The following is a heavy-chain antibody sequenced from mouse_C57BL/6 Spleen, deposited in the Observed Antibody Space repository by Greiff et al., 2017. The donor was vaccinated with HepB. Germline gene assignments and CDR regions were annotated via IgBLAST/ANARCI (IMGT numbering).Heavy chain of an antibody. V-gene: IGHV5-4*01. CDR1: GFTFSSYA. CDR2: ISDGGSYT. D-gene: IGHD1-1*01. J-gene: IGHJ2*01. Sequence: EVQLQESGGGLVKPGGSLKLSCAASGFTFSSYAMSWVRQTPEKRLEWVATISDGGSYTYYPDNVKGRFTISRDNAKNNLYLQMSHLKSEDTAMYYCAREDGSSYVYFDYWGQGTTLTVSS. CDR3: AREDGSSYVYFDY.